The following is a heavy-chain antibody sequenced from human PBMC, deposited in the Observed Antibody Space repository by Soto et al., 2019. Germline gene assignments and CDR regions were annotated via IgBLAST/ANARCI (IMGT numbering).Heavy chain of an antibody. CDR3: TRDRIVVLIGDYYGMDV. D-gene: IGHD3-22*01. J-gene: IGHJ6*02. CDR2: IRSKAYGGTT. V-gene: IGHV3-49*04. CDR1: GFTSGDYA. Sequence: GGSLRLSCTGSGFTSGDYAMSWVRQAPGKGLEWVGFIRSKAYGGTTEYAASVKGRFTISRVDSKSIAYLQMNSLKTEDTAVYYCTRDRIVVLIGDYYGMDVWCQGTTVTVSS.